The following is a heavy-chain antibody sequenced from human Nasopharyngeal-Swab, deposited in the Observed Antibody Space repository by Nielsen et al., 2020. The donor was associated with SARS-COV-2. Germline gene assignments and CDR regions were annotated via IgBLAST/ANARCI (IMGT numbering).Heavy chain of an antibody. Sequence: GGSLRLSCAASGFTFSSYGMNWVRQAPGKGLEWVAVISYDGGNKYYADSVKGRFTISRDNSKNTLYLQMNSLRAEDTAVYYCARGYSGSYYEYFQHWGQGTLVTVSS. V-gene: IGHV3-30*03. J-gene: IGHJ1*01. CDR1: GFTFSSYG. D-gene: IGHD1-26*01. CDR3: ARGYSGSYYEYFQH. CDR2: ISYDGGNK.